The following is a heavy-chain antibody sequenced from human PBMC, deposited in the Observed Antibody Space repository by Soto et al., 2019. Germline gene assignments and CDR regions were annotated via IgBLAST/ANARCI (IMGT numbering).Heavy chain of an antibody. CDR2: IKQDGSEK. Sequence: GGSLRLPCGASGFTFSSLWVSWVRQAPGKGLEWVANIKQDGSEKYYVDSVKGRFTISRDNAKNSLYLQMNSLRAEDTAVYYCARDAAFDAFDIWGQGTMVTVSS. D-gene: IGHD6-25*01. J-gene: IGHJ3*02. CDR1: GFTFSSLW. V-gene: IGHV3-7*01. CDR3: ARDAAFDAFDI.